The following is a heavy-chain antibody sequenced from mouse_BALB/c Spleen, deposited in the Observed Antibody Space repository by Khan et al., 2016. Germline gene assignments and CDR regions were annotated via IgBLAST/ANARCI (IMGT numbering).Heavy chain of an antibody. CDR2: ISSGGNT. J-gene: IGHJ2*01. CDR3: TRGVTTVVDYFDY. V-gene: IGHV5-6-5*01. Sequence: EVELVESGGGLVEPGGSLKLSCAASGFTFSSYAMSWVRQTPEKRLEWVASISSGGNTFYPDRLKGRFTISRDNARNILYLQMSILRSEDTAMYYCTRGVTTVVDYFDYWGQGTTLTVSS. D-gene: IGHD1-1*01. CDR1: GFTFSSYA.